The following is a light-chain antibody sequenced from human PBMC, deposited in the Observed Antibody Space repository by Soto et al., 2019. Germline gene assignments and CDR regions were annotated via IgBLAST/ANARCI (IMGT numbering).Light chain of an antibody. CDR2: EVS. CDR1: SSDVSGYNY. CDR3: SSYTSSTTLV. V-gene: IGLV2-14*01. Sequence: QSVLTQPASVSGSPGQSITISCTGTSSDVSGYNYVSWYQQHPGKAPKLMIYEVSNRPSGVSNRFSGSKSGNTASLTISGLQAEDEAYYYCSSYTSSTTLVFGTGTKVTVL. J-gene: IGLJ1*01.